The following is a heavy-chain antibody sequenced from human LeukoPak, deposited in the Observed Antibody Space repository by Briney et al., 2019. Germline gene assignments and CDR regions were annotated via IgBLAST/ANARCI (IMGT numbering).Heavy chain of an antibody. J-gene: IGHJ4*02. V-gene: IGHV3-23*01. D-gene: IGHD3-9*01. CDR2: ISGGGGST. CDR1: GFTFISYA. CDR3: AKPINFDILTAYYAY. Sequence: GGSLRLSCAASGFTFISYAISWVRQAPGRGLGWVSAISGGGGSTYYADSVKGRFTISRDNSKNTVYLQMNSLRAEDTAIYYCAKPINFDILTAYYAYWGQGTLVTVSS.